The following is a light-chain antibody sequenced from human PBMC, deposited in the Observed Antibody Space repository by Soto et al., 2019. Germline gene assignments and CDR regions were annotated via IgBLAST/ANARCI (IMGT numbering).Light chain of an antibody. CDR3: QHYNSYPEA. CDR1: QTIRRW. V-gene: IGKV1-5*03. CDR2: KAS. J-gene: IGKJ1*01. Sequence: DIQRNQSPSTLAGSVGDSATITGRDSQTIRRWLEWYPQTQEKAPKIXIYKASTLKSGVRSMFSCSGAGTECTRTISSLQPDDVSTDYCQHYNSYPEAFRQGTKVDIK.